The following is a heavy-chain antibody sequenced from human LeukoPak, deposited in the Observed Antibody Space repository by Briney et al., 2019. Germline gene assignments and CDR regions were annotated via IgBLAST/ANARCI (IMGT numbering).Heavy chain of an antibody. CDR2: IKQDGSEK. D-gene: IGHD3-9*01. CDR1: GFTFSSYW. J-gene: IGHJ4*02. V-gene: IGHV3-7*03. Sequence: GGSLRLSCAASGFTFSSYWMSWVRQAPGKGLEWVANIKQDGSEKYYVDSVKGRFTISRDNAKNSLYLQMNSLRAEDTAVYYCAREEYDILIGYSNFDYWGQGTLVTVSS. CDR3: AREEYDILIGYSNFDY.